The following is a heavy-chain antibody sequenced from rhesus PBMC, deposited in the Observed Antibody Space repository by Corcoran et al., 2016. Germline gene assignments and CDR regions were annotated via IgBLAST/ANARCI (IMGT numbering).Heavy chain of an antibody. CDR2: RWESAGTI. V-gene: IGHV3-100*02. CDR3: TRDLGIAAAGPVY. Sequence: DVQLVESGGGLVKPGGSLRLSCVASGFTFSSYEMHWVRQAPGKGLEWVSVRWESAGTIDYADSVKGRFTISRDNAKNSLFLQMNSLRAEDTAVYYCTRDLGIAAAGPVYWGQGVLVTVSS. D-gene: IGHD6S26*01. CDR1: GFTFSSYE. J-gene: IGHJ4*01.